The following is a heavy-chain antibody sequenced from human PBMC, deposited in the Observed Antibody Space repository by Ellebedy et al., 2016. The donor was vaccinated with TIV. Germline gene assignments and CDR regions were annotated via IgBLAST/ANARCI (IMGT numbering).Heavy chain of an antibody. CDR2: IFHSGHT. V-gene: IGHV4/OR15-8*02. J-gene: IGHJ4*02. CDR1: GASISNNW. D-gene: IGHD6-19*01. Sequence: MPSETLSLTCAVSGASISNNWWSWVRQPPGQGLEWIGQIFHSGHTNYNPSLQSRVTISMDKSKNQFSLILTSVTAADTALYYCARHIAVTGTRGFDYWGQGILVTVSS. CDR3: ARHIAVTGTRGFDY.